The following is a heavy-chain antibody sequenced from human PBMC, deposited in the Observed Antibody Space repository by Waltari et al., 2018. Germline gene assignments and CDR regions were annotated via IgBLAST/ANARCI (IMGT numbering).Heavy chain of an antibody. CDR3: VRDLGGDILTSYYFDY. V-gene: IGHV1-69*14. CDR1: GGTFSSYA. Sequence: QVQLVQSGAEVKKPGSSVKVSCKASGGTFSSYAISWVRQAPGQGLEWMGGIIPIFGTANYAQKFQGRVTITADKSTSTAYMELSSLRSEDTAVYYCVRDLGGDILTSYYFDYWGQGTLVTVSS. J-gene: IGHJ4*02. CDR2: IIPIFGTA. D-gene: IGHD3-9*01.